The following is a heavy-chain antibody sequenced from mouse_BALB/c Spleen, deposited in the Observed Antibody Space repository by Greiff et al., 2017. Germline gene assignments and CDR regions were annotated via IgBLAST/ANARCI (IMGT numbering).Heavy chain of an antibody. CDR3: ARSPRLLYAMDY. CDR2: ISYSGST. V-gene: IGHV3-8*02. CDR1: GDSITSGY. J-gene: IGHJ4*01. D-gene: IGHD6-1*01. Sequence: EVKLMESGPSLVKPSQTLSLTCSVTGDSITSGYWNWIRKFPGNKLEYMGYISYSGSTYYNPSLKSRISITRDTSKNQYYLQLNSVTTEDTATYYCARSPRLLYAMDYWGQGTSVTVSS.